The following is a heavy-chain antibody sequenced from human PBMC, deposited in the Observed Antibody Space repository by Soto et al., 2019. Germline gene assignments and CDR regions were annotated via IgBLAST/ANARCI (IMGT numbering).Heavy chain of an antibody. V-gene: IGHV3-21*01. Sequence: EVQLVESGGGLVKPGGSLRLSCAASGFTFSTYSMNWVRQAPGKGLECIASISSSWGSVYYDESVKGRFTISGDNAKNSLYLQMDSLRAEDTAVYYCERGRSINTSMDYWGQGTLVTVSS. D-gene: IGHD6-6*01. J-gene: IGHJ4*02. CDR2: ISSSWGSV. CDR3: ERGRSINTSMDY. CDR1: GFTFSTYS.